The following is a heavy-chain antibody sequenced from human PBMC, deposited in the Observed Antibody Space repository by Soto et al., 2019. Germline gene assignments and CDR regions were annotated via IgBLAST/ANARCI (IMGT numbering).Heavy chain of an antibody. J-gene: IGHJ6*03. CDR1: GYTLTELS. CDR3: ATADSSSWSGDYYYYYYMDV. D-gene: IGHD6-13*01. Sequence: ASVKVSCKVSGYTLTELSMHWVRQAPGKGLEWMGGFDPEDGETIYAQKFQGRVTMTEDTSTDTAYMELSSLRSEDTAVYYCATADSSSWSGDYYYYYYMDVWGKGTKVTVSS. V-gene: IGHV1-24*01. CDR2: FDPEDGET.